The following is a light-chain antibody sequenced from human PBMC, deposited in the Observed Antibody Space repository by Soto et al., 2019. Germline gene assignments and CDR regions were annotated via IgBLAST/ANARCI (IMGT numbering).Light chain of an antibody. CDR3: QQYHNWPPQYT. CDR1: QTVASN. J-gene: IGKJ2*01. CDR2: GAS. Sequence: EIVMTQSPASLSVSPGDGATLSCRASQTVASNLAWYQQKPGQGPRLLIHGASIRAAGVPARFSGSGSGTDFTLTISSLQSEDFAVYFCQQYHNWPPQYTFGQGTKLQI. V-gene: IGKV3-15*01.